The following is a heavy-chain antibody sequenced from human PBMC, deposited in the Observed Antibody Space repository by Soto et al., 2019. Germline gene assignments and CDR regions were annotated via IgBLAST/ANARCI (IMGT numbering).Heavy chain of an antibody. CDR2: IDSDGSTT. V-gene: IGHV3-74*01. D-gene: IGHD4-4*01. J-gene: IGHJ6*02. CDR1: GFTFSVYW. Sequence: EVQLVESGGGLVQPGGSLRLSCAASGFTFSVYWMHWVRQAPGKGLVWVSRIDSDGSTTSYADSVKGRFTISRDNAKSTLYPDMNRLRAEDTAVYYCARPGYSNYGPGVDVWGQGTTVTVSS. CDR3: ARPGYSNYGPGVDV.